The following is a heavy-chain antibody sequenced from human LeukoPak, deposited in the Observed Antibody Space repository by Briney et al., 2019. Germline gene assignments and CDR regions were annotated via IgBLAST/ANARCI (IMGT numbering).Heavy chain of an antibody. CDR3: ARDGSGTYSGGYDY. J-gene: IGHJ4*02. V-gene: IGHV3-66*01. CDR2: IYSGART. Sequence: GGSLRLSCAASGFTVNSKYMSWVRQAPGKGLEWVSIIYSGARTYYADSVKDRFTISRDNSKNTLYLQMNSLRAEDTAVYYCARDGSGTYSGGYDYWGQGTLVTVSS. CDR1: GFTVNSKY. D-gene: IGHD1-26*01.